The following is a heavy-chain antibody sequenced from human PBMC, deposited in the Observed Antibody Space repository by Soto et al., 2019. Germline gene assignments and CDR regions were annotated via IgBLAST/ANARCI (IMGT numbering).Heavy chain of an antibody. CDR3: AHPKRDDSSGYYYVGWFDH. Sequence: QITLKESGPTLVKPTQTLTLTCTFSGFSLSTSGVGVGWIRQPPGKALEWLALIYWDDDKRYSPSLKSRLTITKDNSKNQVVLTMTNMDPVDTATYYCAHPKRDDSSGYYYVGWFDHWGQGTLVTVSS. V-gene: IGHV2-5*02. D-gene: IGHD3-22*01. CDR1: GFSLSTSGVG. J-gene: IGHJ5*02. CDR2: IYWDDDK.